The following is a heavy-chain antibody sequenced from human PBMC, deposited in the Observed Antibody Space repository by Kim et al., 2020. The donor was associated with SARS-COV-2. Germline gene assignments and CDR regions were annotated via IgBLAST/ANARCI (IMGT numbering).Heavy chain of an antibody. J-gene: IGHJ6*02. CDR2: ISSSSSYI. V-gene: IGHV3-21*01. CDR1: GFTFSSYS. D-gene: IGHD3-10*01. CDR3: ARFRSGSYGYYYYGMDV. Sequence: GGSLRLSCAASGFTFSSYSMNWVRLAPGKGLEWVSSISSSSSYIYYADSVKGRFTISRDNAKNSLYLQMNSLRADDTAVYYCARFRSGSYGYYYYGMDVWGQGTTVTVSS.